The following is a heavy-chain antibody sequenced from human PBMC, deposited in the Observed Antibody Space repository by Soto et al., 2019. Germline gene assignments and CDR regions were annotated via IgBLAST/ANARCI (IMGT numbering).Heavy chain of an antibody. CDR2: ISSSSSYI. J-gene: IGHJ3*02. D-gene: IGHD2-15*01. Sequence: EVQLVESGGGLVKPGGSLRLSCAASGFTFSSYSMNWVRQAPGKGLKWVSSISSSSSYIYYADSVKGRFTISRDNAKNSLYLQMNSLRAEDTAVYYCARSTPAVVAGDAFDIWGQGTMVTVSS. CDR1: GFTFSSYS. V-gene: IGHV3-21*01. CDR3: ARSTPAVVAGDAFDI.